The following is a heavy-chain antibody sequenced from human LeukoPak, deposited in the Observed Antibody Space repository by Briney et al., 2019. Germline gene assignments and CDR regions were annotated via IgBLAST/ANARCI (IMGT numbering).Heavy chain of an antibody. CDR1: GFTFSSYS. Sequence: PGGSLRLSCAASGFTFSSYSMNWVRQAPGKGLEWVSSISSSSSYIYYADSVKGRFTISRDNAKNSLYLQMNSLRAEDTAVYYCARDHYGDFTFDYWGQGTQVTVSS. D-gene: IGHD4-17*01. V-gene: IGHV3-21*01. CDR2: ISSSSSYI. CDR3: ARDHYGDFTFDY. J-gene: IGHJ4*02.